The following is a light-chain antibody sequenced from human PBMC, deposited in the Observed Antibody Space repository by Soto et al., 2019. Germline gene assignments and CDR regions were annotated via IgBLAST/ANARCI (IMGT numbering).Light chain of an antibody. CDR3: QQYGSSQYT. J-gene: IGKJ2*01. CDR1: QSVNNNY. CDR2: GAS. V-gene: IGKV3-20*01. Sequence: EIVLTQSPGTLSLSPGERATLSCRASQSVNNNYSAWYQQKPGQAPRLLIYGASSRATGIPDRFSGSGSGTAFTLTISRLEPEDFAVYYCQQYGSSQYTFGQGTKLEIK.